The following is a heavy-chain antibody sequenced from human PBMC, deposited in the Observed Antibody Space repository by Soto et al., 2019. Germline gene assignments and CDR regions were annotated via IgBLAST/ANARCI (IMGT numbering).Heavy chain of an antibody. CDR3: ATDIGLYSVN. Sequence: GSLRLSCAVSGFNVMSYWMSWVRQAPGKGREWVASVKEDGSELYYSHSVRGRFSISRDSAGNALHLTMNYLSAEDTGVYFCATDIGLYSVNWGEALPVTVSS. J-gene: IGHJ4*02. CDR1: GFNVMSYW. V-gene: IGHV3-7*01. D-gene: IGHD2-15*01. CDR2: VKEDGSEL.